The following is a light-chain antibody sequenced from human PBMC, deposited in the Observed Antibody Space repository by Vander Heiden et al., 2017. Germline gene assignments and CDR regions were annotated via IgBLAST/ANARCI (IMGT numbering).Light chain of an antibody. J-gene: IGLJ3*02. V-gene: IGLV1-44*01. Sequence: QSVLTQPPSASGTPGQRVTISCPGSSSNIGSRTVNWYQHLPGTAPKLLIYSNNQRPSGVPDRISASKSGTSASLAVSGLQSEDEADYYCSAWDNSLNAWVFGGGTKLTVL. CDR2: SNN. CDR3: SAWDNSLNAWV. CDR1: SSNIGSRT.